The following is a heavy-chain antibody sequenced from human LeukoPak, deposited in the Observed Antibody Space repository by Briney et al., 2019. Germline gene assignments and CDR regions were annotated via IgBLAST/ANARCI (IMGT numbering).Heavy chain of an antibody. CDR1: GFSFSRYD. Sequence: GGSLRLSCVASGFSFSRYDMHWVRQAPGKGLEWVAVISDDGRIKIYGDSVKGRLTISRDNSKNSLYLQMSSLRADDTAIYYCARHGDTCFDHWGQGTLVTVSS. D-gene: IGHD4-17*01. J-gene: IGHJ4*02. CDR3: ARHGDTCFDH. CDR2: ISDDGRIK. V-gene: IGHV3-30*04.